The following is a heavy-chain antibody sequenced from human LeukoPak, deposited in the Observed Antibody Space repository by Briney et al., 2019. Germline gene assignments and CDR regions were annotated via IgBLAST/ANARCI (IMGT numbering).Heavy chain of an antibody. Sequence: SGGSLRLSCAASGFTFSSYAMSWVRQAPGKGLEWLSYISGSANTIYYADSVKGRFTISRDNAEKSLYLQLNSLRADDTAVYYCARNRYYYDPSGPYIDFWGQGTLVTVSS. D-gene: IGHD3-22*01. CDR3: ARNRYYYDPSGPYIDF. CDR2: ISGSANTI. CDR1: GFTFSSYA. V-gene: IGHV3-48*03. J-gene: IGHJ4*02.